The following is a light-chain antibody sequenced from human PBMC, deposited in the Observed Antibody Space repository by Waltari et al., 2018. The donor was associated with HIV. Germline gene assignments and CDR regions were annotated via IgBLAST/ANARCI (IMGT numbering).Light chain of an antibody. J-gene: IGLJ3*02. V-gene: IGLV1-47*01. CDR1: SSNIGSNY. Sequence: QSVLTQPPSASGTPGQRVTISYSGSSSNIGSNYVYWYQQLPGTAPKLLIYRTNQRPSGVPDRFSGSKSGTSASLAITGLRSEDEADYYCAAWDDGLSGPVFGGGTKLTVL. CDR3: AAWDDGLSGPV. CDR2: RTN.